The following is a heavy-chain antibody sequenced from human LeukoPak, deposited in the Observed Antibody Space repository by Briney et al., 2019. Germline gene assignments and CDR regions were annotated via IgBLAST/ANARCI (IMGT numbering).Heavy chain of an antibody. Sequence: PGGSLRLSCAASGFTFSSYWMHWVRQAPGKGLVWVSRINSDGSSTSYADSVKGRFTISRDNSKNTLYLQMNSLRAEDTAVYYCAKEGGYFDWPFTFDYWGQGTLVTVSS. CDR3: AKEGGYFDWPFTFDY. D-gene: IGHD3-9*01. J-gene: IGHJ4*02. V-gene: IGHV3-74*01. CDR2: INSDGSST. CDR1: GFTFSSYW.